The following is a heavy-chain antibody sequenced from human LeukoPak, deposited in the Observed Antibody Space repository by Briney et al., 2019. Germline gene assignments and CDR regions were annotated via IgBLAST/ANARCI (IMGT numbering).Heavy chain of an antibody. CDR3: AQSSSGWSEFDY. J-gene: IGHJ4*02. CDR2: IIPIFGTA. Sequence: SVKVSCKASGGTFSSYAISWVRQAPGQGLEWMGGIIPIFGTANYAQKFQGRVTITADKSTSTAYMGLSSLRSEDTAVYYCAQSSSGWSEFDYWGQGTLVTVSS. D-gene: IGHD6-19*01. V-gene: IGHV1-69*06. CDR1: GGTFSSYA.